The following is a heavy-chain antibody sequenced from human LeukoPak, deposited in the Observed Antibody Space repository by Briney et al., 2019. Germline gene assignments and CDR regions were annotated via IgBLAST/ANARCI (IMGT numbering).Heavy chain of an antibody. CDR2: ISGSGGST. D-gene: IGHD3-3*01. CDR1: GFNFSSYA. J-gene: IGHJ4*02. Sequence: QPGGSLRLSCAASGFNFSSYAMSWVRQAPGRGLEWVSAISGSGGSTYYADSVKGRLTISRDNSRNTLYLQINSLRAEDTAVYYCAKGPKYDFWSGTRDYYFDYWGQGTLVTVPS. CDR3: AKGPKYDFWSGTRDYYFDY. V-gene: IGHV3-23*01.